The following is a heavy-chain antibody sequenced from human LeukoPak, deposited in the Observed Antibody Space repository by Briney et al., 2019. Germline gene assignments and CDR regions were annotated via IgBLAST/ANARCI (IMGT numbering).Heavy chain of an antibody. CDR2: INPSGGST. V-gene: IGHV1-46*01. CDR1: GYTFTTYY. D-gene: IGHD1/OR15-1a*01. CDR3: ARDRSPNIAEVFDY. Sequence: ASVKVSCKAPGYTFTTYYIHWVRQAPGQGLEWMGIINPSGGSTTYAQRFQGRVTMTRDTSTNTAYMELSSLRSEDTAVYYCARDRSPNIAEVFDYWGQGTLVIVSS. J-gene: IGHJ4*02.